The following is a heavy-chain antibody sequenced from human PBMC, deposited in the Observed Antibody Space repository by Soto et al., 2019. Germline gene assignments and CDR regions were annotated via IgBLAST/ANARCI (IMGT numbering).Heavy chain of an antibody. CDR2: ISSDGSKK. D-gene: IGHD6-19*01. V-gene: IGHV3-30*03. CDR3: TRDQSSAFHH. J-gene: IGHJ4*02. CDR1: GYTFSSYG. Sequence: GGSLRLSCAASGYTFSSYGMHWVRQAPGKGLAWVAVISSDGSKKYYVDSVKGRFTISRDDSKNTVYLQMNSLRGEDTAVYYCTRDQSSAFHHWGQGTLVTVSS.